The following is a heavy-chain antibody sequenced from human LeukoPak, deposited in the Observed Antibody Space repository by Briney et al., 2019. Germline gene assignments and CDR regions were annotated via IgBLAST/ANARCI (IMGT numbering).Heavy chain of an antibody. Sequence: SETLSLTCTVSGGSISSSSYFWGWIRQPPGKGLEWIGSIYYIGSTYYNPSLKSRVAISVDTSKNQFSLKLSSVTAADTAVYYCARQEVYCSSTSCYARGYSYGTFFDYWGQGTLVTVSS. CDR3: ARQEVYCSSTSCYARGYSYGTFFDY. V-gene: IGHV4-39*01. CDR2: IYYIGST. D-gene: IGHD2-2*01. CDR1: GGSISSSSYF. J-gene: IGHJ4*02.